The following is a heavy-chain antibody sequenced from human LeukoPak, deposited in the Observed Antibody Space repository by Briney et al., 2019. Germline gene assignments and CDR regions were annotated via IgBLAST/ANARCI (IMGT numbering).Heavy chain of an antibody. Sequence: GGSLRLSCAASGFTFSSYAMSWVRQAPGKGLEWVSAISGSGGSIYYADSVKGRFTISRDNSKNTLYLQMNSMRAEDTAVYYCAKCEWEPLSDYYYYMDVWGKGTTVTVSS. CDR1: GFTFSSYA. J-gene: IGHJ6*03. CDR3: AKCEWEPLSDYYYYMDV. V-gene: IGHV3-23*01. CDR2: ISGSGGSI. D-gene: IGHD1-26*01.